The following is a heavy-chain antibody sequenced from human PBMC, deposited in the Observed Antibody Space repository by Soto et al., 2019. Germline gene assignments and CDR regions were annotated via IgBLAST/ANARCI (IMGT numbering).Heavy chain of an antibody. Sequence: SETLSLTCTVSGGSISSYYWSWIRQPPGKGLEWIGYIYYSGSTNYNPSLKSRVTISVDTSKNQFSLKLSSVTAADTAVYYCARKLDTAMVDDAFDIWGQGTMVTVS. D-gene: IGHD5-18*01. CDR3: ARKLDTAMVDDAFDI. CDR1: GGSISSYY. CDR2: IYYSGST. J-gene: IGHJ3*02. V-gene: IGHV4-59*01.